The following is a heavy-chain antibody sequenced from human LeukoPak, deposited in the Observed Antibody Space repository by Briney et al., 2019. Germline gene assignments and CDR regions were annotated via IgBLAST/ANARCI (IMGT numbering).Heavy chain of an antibody. CDR1: GFTFSTFS. CDR2: ISTSSSYI. J-gene: IGHJ4*02. D-gene: IGHD1-7*01. CDR3: ARESNWNYVDFDY. V-gene: IGHV3-21*01. Sequence: GGSLRLSCAASGFTFSTFSMNWVRQAPRKGLEWVSSISTSSSYIYYADSVKGRFTISRDNAKNSLYLQMNSLRAEDTAVYYCARESNWNYVDFDYWGQGTLVTVSS.